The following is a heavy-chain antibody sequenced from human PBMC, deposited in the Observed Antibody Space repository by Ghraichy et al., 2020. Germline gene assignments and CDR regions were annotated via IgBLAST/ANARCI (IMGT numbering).Heavy chain of an antibody. D-gene: IGHD1-26*01. CDR2: ISGSGGST. V-gene: IGHV3-23*01. Sequence: LSLTCAASGFTFSSYAMSWVRQAPGKGLEWVSAISGSGGSTYYADSVKGRFTISRDNSKNTLYLQMNSLRAEDTAVYYCAKGEWELLINYFDYWGQGTLVTVSS. J-gene: IGHJ4*02. CDR3: AKGEWELLINYFDY. CDR1: GFTFSSYA.